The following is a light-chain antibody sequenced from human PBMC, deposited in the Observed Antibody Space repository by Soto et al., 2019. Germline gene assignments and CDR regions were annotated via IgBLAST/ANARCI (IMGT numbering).Light chain of an antibody. CDR2: LAS. Sequence: IQLTQSPSSLSASVGDRVTITCRARQGIRNYLAWYQQKPGKAPNLLIYLASTLQGGVPSRFSGSGSGTDFSLTISSLQPEDVATYYCQYLNSFPLTFGGGTKVELK. V-gene: IGKV1-9*01. J-gene: IGKJ4*01. CDR3: QYLNSFPLT. CDR1: QGIRNY.